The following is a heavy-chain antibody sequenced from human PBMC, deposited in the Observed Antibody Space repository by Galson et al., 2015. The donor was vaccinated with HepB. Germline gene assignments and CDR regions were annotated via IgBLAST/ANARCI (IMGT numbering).Heavy chain of an antibody. J-gene: IGHJ6*03. D-gene: IGHD3-3*01. Sequence: SVKVSCKASGYTFTGYYMHWVRQAPGQGLEWMGWINPNSGGTNYAQKFQGRVTMTRDTSISTAYMELSRLRSDDTAVYYCARGSTWSGSPKNYYYYYMDVWGKGTTVTVSS. V-gene: IGHV1-2*02. CDR1: GYTFTGYY. CDR2: INPNSGGT. CDR3: ARGSTWSGSPKNYYYYYMDV.